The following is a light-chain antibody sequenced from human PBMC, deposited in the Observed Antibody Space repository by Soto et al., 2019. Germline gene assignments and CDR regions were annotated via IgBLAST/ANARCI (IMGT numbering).Light chain of an antibody. J-gene: IGKJ5*01. CDR1: QSVSSN. V-gene: IGKV3-15*01. CDR3: QQYNNWIT. CDR2: GAS. Sequence: EIVMTQSPATLSVSPGERATLSCRASQSVSSNLAWYQQKPGQAPRLLIYGASTRATGIPVRFSGSGSGTEFTLTISSLQSEDFAVYYCQQYNNWITFGQGTRLEI.